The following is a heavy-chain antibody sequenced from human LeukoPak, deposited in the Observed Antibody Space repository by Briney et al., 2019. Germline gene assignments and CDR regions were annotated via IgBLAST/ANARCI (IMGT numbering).Heavy chain of an antibody. D-gene: IGHD4-17*01. CDR2: INHSGST. Sequence: SETLSLTCAVYGGSFSGYYRSWIRQPAEEGLEWIGEINHSGSTNYHPTLKSRVTISVDTSKNQFSLKLSSVTAADTAVYYCATTVTTYGWFDPWGQGTLVTVSS. V-gene: IGHV4-34*01. CDR3: ATTVTTYGWFDP. CDR1: GGSFSGYY. J-gene: IGHJ5*02.